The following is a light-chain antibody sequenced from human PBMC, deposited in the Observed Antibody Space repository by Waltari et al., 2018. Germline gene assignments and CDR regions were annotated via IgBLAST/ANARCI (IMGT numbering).Light chain of an antibody. J-gene: IGKJ1*01. CDR1: QSVLYSSDNKDY. Sequence: DIVMPLSPDSLAVSLGERATINCTVSQSVLYSSDNKDYLAWYQQKPRQPPNLLIDLASTRESGVPVRFSGSGSGTDFTLTISSLQPEDVAVYCCQQHYSIPWTFGQGTRVEIK. CDR2: LAS. V-gene: IGKV4-1*01. CDR3: QQHYSIPWT.